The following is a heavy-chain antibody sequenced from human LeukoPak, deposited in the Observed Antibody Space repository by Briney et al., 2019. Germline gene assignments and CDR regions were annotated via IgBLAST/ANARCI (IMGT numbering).Heavy chain of an antibody. CDR3: ARGYDSWSGYSAHPYYFDY. CDR1: GFTFSSYA. J-gene: IGHJ4*02. CDR2: ISYDGSNK. V-gene: IGHV3-30*04. D-gene: IGHD3-3*01. Sequence: GGSLRLSCAASGFTFSSYAMHWVRQAPGKGLEWVAVISYDGSNKYCADSVKGRFTISRDNSKNTLYLQMNSLRAEDTAVYYCARGYDSWSGYSAHPYYFDYWGQGTLVTVSS.